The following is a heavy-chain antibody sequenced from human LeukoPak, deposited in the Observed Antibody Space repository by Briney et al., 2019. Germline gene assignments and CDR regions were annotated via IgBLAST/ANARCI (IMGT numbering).Heavy chain of an antibody. Sequence: SETLSLTCTVSGGSISSSGYYWGWIRQPPGKGLEWIGSIYYSGSTYYNPSLKSRVTISVDTSKNQFSLKLSSVTAADTAVYYCARDQSTSRWNYYYGMDVWGQGTTDTVSS. D-gene: IGHD2-2*01. V-gene: IGHV4-39*07. CDR1: GGSISSSGYY. CDR3: ARDQSTSRWNYYYGMDV. CDR2: IYYSGST. J-gene: IGHJ6*02.